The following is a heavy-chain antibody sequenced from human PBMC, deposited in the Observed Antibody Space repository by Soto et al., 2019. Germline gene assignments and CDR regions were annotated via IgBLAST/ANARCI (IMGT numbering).Heavy chain of an antibody. D-gene: IGHD5-18*01. V-gene: IGHV1-3*05. J-gene: IGHJ5*02. CDR3: ARDRGYTYGYWGGFDP. CDR2: INAGNGDT. Sequence: QVHFVQSGAEEKKPGASVKVSCKASGYTFTDSAIHWVRQAPGQRLEWMGWINAGNGDTKYSQKFQGRVTITRDTSANTAYMELSSLTSEDTAEYYCARDRGYTYGYWGGFDPWGQGTLVTVSS. CDR1: GYTFTDSA.